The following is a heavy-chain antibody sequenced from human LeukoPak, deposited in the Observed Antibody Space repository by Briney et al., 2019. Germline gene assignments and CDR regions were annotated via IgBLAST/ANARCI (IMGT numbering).Heavy chain of an antibody. V-gene: IGHV3-30*03. CDR3: ARRVGWSDGFDI. CDR2: ISYDGSNK. Sequence: GGSLRLSCAASGFTFSSYGMHWVRQAPGKGLEWVAVISYDGSNKYYADSVKGRFTISRDNSKNTLYLQMNYLRAEDTAVYYCARRVGWSDGFDIWGQGTMVTVSS. J-gene: IGHJ3*02. CDR1: GFTFSSYG. D-gene: IGHD6-19*01.